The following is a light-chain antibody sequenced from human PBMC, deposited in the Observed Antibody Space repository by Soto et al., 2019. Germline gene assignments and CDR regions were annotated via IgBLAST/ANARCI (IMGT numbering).Light chain of an antibody. CDR1: SSNIGAGYG. J-gene: IGLJ2*01. CDR2: GDS. Sequence: QSVLTQPPSVSGAPGQRVTFSCTGSSSNIGAGYGVHWYIQLPGTAPKLLVYGDSNRPSGVPDRFSGSKSDTSASLAITGLQAEDEADYYCQSYDSSLSGVIFGGGTKLTVL. CDR3: QSYDSSLSGVI. V-gene: IGLV1-40*01.